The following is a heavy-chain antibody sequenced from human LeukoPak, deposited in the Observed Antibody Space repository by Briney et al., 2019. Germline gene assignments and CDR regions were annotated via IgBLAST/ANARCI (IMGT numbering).Heavy chain of an antibody. CDR2: MNPNSGNT. Sequence: ASVKVSCRASGYTFTNVDINWVRQASGQGLEWMGWMNPNSGNTGYAQNFQGRLTITRDTSISTAYMELSSLRSEDTAVYYCARAYYYDSSGYFDYWGQGTLVTVSS. CDR1: GYTFTNVD. CDR3: ARAYYYDSSGYFDY. J-gene: IGHJ4*02. D-gene: IGHD3-22*01. V-gene: IGHV1-8*03.